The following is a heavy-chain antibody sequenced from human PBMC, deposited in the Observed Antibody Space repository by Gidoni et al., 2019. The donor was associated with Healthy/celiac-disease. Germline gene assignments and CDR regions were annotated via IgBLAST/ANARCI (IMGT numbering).Heavy chain of an antibody. J-gene: IGHJ4*02. CDR1: GYTFTSYY. V-gene: IGHV1-46*03. Sequence: QVQLVQSGAEVKKPGASVKVSCTASGYTFTSYYMHWVRQAPGQGLEWMGIINPSGGSTSYAQKFQGRVTMTRDTSTSTVYMELSSLRSEDTAVYYCARAYSSGWYDYWGQGTLVTVSS. CDR3: ARAYSSGWYDY. CDR2: INPSGGST. D-gene: IGHD6-19*01.